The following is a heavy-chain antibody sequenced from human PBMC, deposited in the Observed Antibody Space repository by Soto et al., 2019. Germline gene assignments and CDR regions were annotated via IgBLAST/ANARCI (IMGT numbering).Heavy chain of an antibody. J-gene: IGHJ4*02. CDR3: ARFISGCRGVDY. CDR1: GDSVSSNSAA. CDR2: TYYRSEWYN. V-gene: IGHV6-1*01. D-gene: IGHD3-10*01. Sequence: SRTLSLTCAISGDSVSSNSAAWTWIRQSPSRGLEWLGRTYYRSEWYNDYAVSVKSRIRINPDTSKNQFSLQLDSVTPDDTALYYCARFISGCRGVDYWGQGTLVTVSS.